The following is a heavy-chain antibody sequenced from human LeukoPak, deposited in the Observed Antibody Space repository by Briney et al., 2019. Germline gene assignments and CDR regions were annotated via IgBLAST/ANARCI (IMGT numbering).Heavy chain of an antibody. Sequence: ASVKVSCKASGYTFTDYYIHWVRQAPGQGLEWMGWINPNSGGTNYAQKFQGRVTITRNTSISTAYMELSSLRSEDTAVYYCARGLRGYCPNGVCSDYWYFDLWGRGTLVTVSS. V-gene: IGHV1-2*02. CDR3: ARGLRGYCPNGVCSDYWYFDL. CDR2: INPNSGGT. D-gene: IGHD2-8*01. CDR1: GYTFTDYY. J-gene: IGHJ2*01.